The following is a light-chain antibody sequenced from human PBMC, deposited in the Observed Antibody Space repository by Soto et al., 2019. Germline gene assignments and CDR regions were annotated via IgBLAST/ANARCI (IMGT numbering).Light chain of an antibody. CDR3: SSYTSSSTWV. V-gene: IGLV2-14*01. Sequence: QSALTQPASVSGSPGQSITISCTGTSSDVGGYNYVSWYQQHPGKVPKLMICEVTNRTPGVSNRFSGSKSGNTASLTISGLQTEDEADYYCSSYTSSSTWVFCGGTKLTVL. J-gene: IGLJ3*02. CDR2: EVT. CDR1: SSDVGGYNY.